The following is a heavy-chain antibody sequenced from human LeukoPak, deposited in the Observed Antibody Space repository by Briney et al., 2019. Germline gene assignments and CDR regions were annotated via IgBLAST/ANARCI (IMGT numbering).Heavy chain of an antibody. CDR1: GGSISSSSFY. D-gene: IGHD3-16*02. CDR2: IYYSGST. V-gene: IGHV4-39*07. J-gene: IGHJ5*02. Sequence: PSETLSLTCSVSGGSISSSSFYWGWIRQPPGKGLEYIGSIYYSGSTYYNPSLKSRVTISVDTSKNQFSLKLSSVTAADTAVYYCARVTSDYVWGSYRPPSRWFDPWGQGTLVTVSS. CDR3: ARVTSDYVWGSYRPPSRWFDP.